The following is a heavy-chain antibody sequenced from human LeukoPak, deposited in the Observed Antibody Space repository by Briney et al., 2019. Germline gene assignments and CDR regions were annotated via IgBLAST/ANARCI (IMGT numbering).Heavy chain of an antibody. Sequence: PGASVKVSCKASGGTFSSYAISWVRQAPGQGLEWMGGIIPIFGTANYAQKFQGRVTITAVESTSTAYMELSSLRSDDTAVYYCARGVAGSYYYYYMDVWGKGTTVTISS. CDR3: ARGVAGSYYYYYMDV. CDR1: GGTFSSYA. J-gene: IGHJ6*03. CDR2: IIPIFGTA. D-gene: IGHD6-19*01. V-gene: IGHV1-69*13.